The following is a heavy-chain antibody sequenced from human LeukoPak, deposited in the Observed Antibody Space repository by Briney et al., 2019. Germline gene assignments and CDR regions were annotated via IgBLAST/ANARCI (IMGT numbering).Heavy chain of an antibody. V-gene: IGHV3-7*01. J-gene: IGHJ5*02. D-gene: IGHD2-2*01. CDR3: ARETLGYCSSTSCSGNWFDP. CDR1: GFTFSSYW. Sequence: GGSLRLSCAASGFTFSSYWMSWVRQAPGKGLEWVANIKQDGSEKYYVDSVKGRFTISRDNAKNSLYLQMNSLRAEGTAVYYCARETLGYCSSTSCSGNWFDPWGQGTLVTVSS. CDR2: IKQDGSEK.